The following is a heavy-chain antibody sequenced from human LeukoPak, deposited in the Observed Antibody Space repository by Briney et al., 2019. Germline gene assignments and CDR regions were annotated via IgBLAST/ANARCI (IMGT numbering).Heavy chain of an antibody. CDR2: IYYSGST. CDR3: AREKIGDGSWFDP. D-gene: IGHD1-26*01. V-gene: IGHV4-31*03. Sequence: PSETLSLTCTVSGGSISSGGYYWSWIRQHPGKGLEWIGYIYYSGSTYYNPSLKSRVTISVDTSKNQFSPKLSSVTAADTAVYYCAREKIGDGSWFDPWGQGTLVTVSS. J-gene: IGHJ5*02. CDR1: GGSISSGGYY.